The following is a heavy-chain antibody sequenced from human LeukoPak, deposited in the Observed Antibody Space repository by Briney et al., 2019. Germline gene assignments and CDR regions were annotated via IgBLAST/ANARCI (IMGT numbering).Heavy chain of an antibody. J-gene: IGHJ4*02. V-gene: IGHV4-39*01. CDR2: IYYSGST. Sequence: SETLSLTCTVSGGSISSSSYYWDWIRQPPGKGLEWIGSIYYSGSTYYNPSLKSRVTISVDTSKNQFSLKLSSVTAADTAVYYCARQEVRGVIITLDYWGQGTLVTVSS. CDR3: ARQEVRGVIITLDY. D-gene: IGHD3-10*01. CDR1: GGSISSSSYY.